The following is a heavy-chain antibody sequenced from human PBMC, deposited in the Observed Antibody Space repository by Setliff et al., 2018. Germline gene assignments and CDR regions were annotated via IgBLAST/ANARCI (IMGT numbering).Heavy chain of an antibody. CDR3: ARDRTYYASGTYTRWFDY. CDR1: GGSVKSHY. J-gene: IGHJ4*02. D-gene: IGHD3-10*01. Sequence: SETLSLTCTVSGGSVKSHYWSWIRQTPEKGLEWIGVVIYSGDTRYNPSLKSRVTMSVDTSMNQFSLNLNSVTAADTAVYYCARDRTYYASGTYTRWFDYWGQGSLVTV. V-gene: IGHV4-59*02. CDR2: VIYSGDT.